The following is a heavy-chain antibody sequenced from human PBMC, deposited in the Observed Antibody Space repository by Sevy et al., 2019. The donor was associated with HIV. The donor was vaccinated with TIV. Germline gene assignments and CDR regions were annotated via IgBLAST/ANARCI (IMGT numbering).Heavy chain of an antibody. CDR2: ISGSGGST. V-gene: IGHV3-23*01. J-gene: IGHJ4*02. CDR1: GFTFSSYA. D-gene: IGHD4-17*01. CDR3: ARHDYGDYIDSY. Sequence: GGSLRLSCAASGFTFSSYAMSWVRQAPGKGLEWVSAISGSGGSTYYADSVKGRFTISRDNSKNTLYLQMNSLRAEDTDVYYCARHDYGDYIDSYWGQGTLVTVSS.